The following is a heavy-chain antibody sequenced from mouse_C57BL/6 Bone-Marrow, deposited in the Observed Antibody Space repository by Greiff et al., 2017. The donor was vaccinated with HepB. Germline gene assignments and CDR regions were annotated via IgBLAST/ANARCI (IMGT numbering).Heavy chain of an antibody. V-gene: IGHV1-15*01. D-gene: IGHD1-1*01. CDR2: IDPETGGT. CDR1: GYTFTDYE. Sequence: VKLVESGAELVRPGASVTLSCKASGYTFTDYEMHWVKQTPVHGLEWIGAIDPETGGTAYNQKFKGKAILTADKSSSTAYMELRSLTSEDSAVYYCTRWGGSSYGDFDYWGQGTTLTVSS. J-gene: IGHJ2*01. CDR3: TRWGGSSYGDFDY.